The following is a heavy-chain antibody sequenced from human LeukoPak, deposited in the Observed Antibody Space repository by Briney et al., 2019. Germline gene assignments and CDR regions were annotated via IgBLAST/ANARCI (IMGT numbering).Heavy chain of an antibody. V-gene: IGHV3-66*01. CDR3: ARDLKDYVAMARTFDY. CDR1: GFTVSSNY. D-gene: IGHD3-16*01. Sequence: GGSLRLSCAASGFTVSSNYMSWVRQAPGKGLEWVSVIYSGGSTYYADSVKGRFTISRDNSKNTLYLQMNSLRAEDTAVYYCARDLKDYVAMARTFDYWGQGTLVTVSS. J-gene: IGHJ4*02. CDR2: IYSGGST.